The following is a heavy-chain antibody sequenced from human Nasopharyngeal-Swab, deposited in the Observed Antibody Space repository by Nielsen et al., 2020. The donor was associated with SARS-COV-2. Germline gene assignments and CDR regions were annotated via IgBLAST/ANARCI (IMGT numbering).Heavy chain of an antibody. D-gene: IGHD1-1*01. V-gene: IGHV1-46*01. Sequence: ASVKVSCKASGYTFTSYYMHWVRQAPGQGLEWMGIINPSGGSTSYAQKFQGRVTMTRDTSTSTAYMELRSLRSDDTAVYYCARGVTTGTTAAWWFDPWGQGTLVTVSS. CDR2: INPSGGST. CDR3: ARGVTTGTTAAWWFDP. CDR1: GYTFTSYY. J-gene: IGHJ5*02.